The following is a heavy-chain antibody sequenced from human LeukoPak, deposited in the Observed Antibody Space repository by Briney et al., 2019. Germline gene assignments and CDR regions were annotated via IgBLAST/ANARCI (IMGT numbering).Heavy chain of an antibody. CDR1: GFTFSSYS. D-gene: IGHD1-7*01. J-gene: IGHJ4*02. Sequence: GGSLRLSCAASGFTFSSYSMNWVRQAPGKGPEWVSSISSSSSYIYYADSVKGRFTISRDNARNTLYLQMNSLRVDDTAVYYCVEDLGGNYDYWGQGTLVTVSS. CDR2: ISSSSSYI. V-gene: IGHV3-21*01. CDR3: VEDLGGNYDY.